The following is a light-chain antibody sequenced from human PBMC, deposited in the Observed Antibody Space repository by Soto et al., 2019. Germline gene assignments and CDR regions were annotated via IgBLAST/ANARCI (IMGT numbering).Light chain of an antibody. Sequence: QSVLTQSPSASASLGASVKLTCTLSSGHSSYAIAWHQQQPAKGPRYLMKVNSDGSHSKGDGIPDRFSGSSSGAERYLTISRPQAEDEGGYYCQTWGTGVVFGGGAPLTVL. J-gene: IGLJ2*01. CDR1: SGHSSYA. V-gene: IGLV4-69*01. CDR3: QTWGTGVV. CDR2: VNSDGSH.